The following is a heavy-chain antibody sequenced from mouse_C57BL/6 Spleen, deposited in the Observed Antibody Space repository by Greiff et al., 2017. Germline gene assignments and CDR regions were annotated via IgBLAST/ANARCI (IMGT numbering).Heavy chain of an antibody. CDR1: GFTFSSYA. J-gene: IGHJ2*01. CDR3: ARDTITTVVYFGY. CDR2: ISDGGSYT. Sequence: EVKLVESGGGFVKPGGSLKLSCAASGFTFSSYAMSWVRPTPEKRLGWVATISDGGSYTYYPDNVKGRFTISRDNAKNNLYLQMSHLKSEDTAMYYCARDTITTVVYFGYWGQGTTLTVSS. D-gene: IGHD1-1*01. V-gene: IGHV5-4*01.